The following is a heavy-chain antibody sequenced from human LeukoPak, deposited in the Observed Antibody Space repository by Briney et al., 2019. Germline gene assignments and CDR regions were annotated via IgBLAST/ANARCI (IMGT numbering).Heavy chain of an antibody. V-gene: IGHV3-53*01. CDR1: GFTVSSNY. CDR3: AKGASGNYYIYFDY. D-gene: IGHD1-26*01. CDR2: SCSGGST. J-gene: IGHJ4*02. Sequence: GGSLRVSCAATGFTVSSNYMSWVREALGNGLEWVSVSCSGGSTYYADSVKGRFTISRDNPKNTLYLQVNSLRAEDTAIYYCAKGASGNYYIYFDYWGQGTLVTVSS.